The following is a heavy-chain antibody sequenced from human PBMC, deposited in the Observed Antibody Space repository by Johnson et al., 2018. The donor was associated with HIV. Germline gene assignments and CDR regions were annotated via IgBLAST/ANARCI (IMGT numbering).Heavy chain of an antibody. CDR1: GITFSSYA. CDR2: ISYDGSNK. Sequence: VQLVESGGGVVQPGGSLRLSCAASGITFSSYALHWVRQAPGQGLEGVAVISYDGSNKYYEDSVKGRFTISRDNSKNTLYLQMTSLRAEDTAVYYCASLIAAAGDDAFDIWGQGTMVTVSS. J-gene: IGHJ3*02. V-gene: IGHV3-30-3*02. CDR3: ASLIAAAGDDAFDI. D-gene: IGHD6-13*01.